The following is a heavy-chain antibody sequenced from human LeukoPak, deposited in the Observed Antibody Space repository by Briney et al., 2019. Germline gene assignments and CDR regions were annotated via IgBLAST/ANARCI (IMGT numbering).Heavy chain of an antibody. V-gene: IGHV3-9*01. CDR3: AKDISGWYGSFDY. CDR1: GFTFSSYA. D-gene: IGHD6-19*01. J-gene: IGHJ4*02. Sequence: GGSLRLSCAASGFTFSSYAMSWVRQAPGKGLEWVSGISWNSGRIGSADSVKGRFTISRDNAKNSLYLQMNSLRSEDTALYYCAKDISGWYGSFDYWGQGTLVTVSS. CDR2: ISWNSGRI.